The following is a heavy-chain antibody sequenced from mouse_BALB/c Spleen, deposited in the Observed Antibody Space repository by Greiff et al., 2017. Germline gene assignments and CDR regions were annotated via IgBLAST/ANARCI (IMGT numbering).Heavy chain of an antibody. V-gene: IGHV1S41*01. CDR1: GYTFTSYW. CDR2: IAPGSGST. D-gene: IGHD3-1*01. Sequence: DLVKPGASVKLSCKASGYTFTSYWINWIKQRPGQGLEWIGRIAPGSGSTYYNEMFKGKATLTVDTSSSTAYIQLSSLSSEDSAVYFCARGGYGDYWGQGTTLTVSS. CDR3: ARGGYGDY. J-gene: IGHJ2*01.